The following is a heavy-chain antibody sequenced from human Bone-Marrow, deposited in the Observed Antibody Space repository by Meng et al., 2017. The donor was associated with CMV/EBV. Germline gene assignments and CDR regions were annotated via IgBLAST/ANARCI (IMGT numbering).Heavy chain of an antibody. CDR3: ARIGTMHRGHVVPFDY. CDR2: IKHSGST. Sequence: GGSRNNYYWSWVRQPHGKRLEWIGEIKHSGSTYYKPSLKSRVTRSVNMTKNQFSLRLTSVTAADTDMYDCARIGTMHRGHVVPFDYWGQGTLVTVSS. CDR1: GGSRNNYY. V-gene: IGHV4-34*01. J-gene: IGHJ4*02. D-gene: IGHD3-10*01.